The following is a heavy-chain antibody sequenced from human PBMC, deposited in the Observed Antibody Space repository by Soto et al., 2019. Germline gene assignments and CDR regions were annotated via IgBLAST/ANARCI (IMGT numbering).Heavy chain of an antibody. CDR3: ARHDVAARRKVGALDI. Sequence: SESLSLTCTVSGGSISSYYWSWVRQPPGKGLEWLGYIYYSGSTNYNPSLKSRVTISVDTSKNQFSLKLSSVTAADTAVYYCARHDVAARRKVGALDIWGQGTVVTAS. J-gene: IGHJ3*02. D-gene: IGHD6-6*01. V-gene: IGHV4-59*08. CDR1: GGSISSYY. CDR2: IYYSGST.